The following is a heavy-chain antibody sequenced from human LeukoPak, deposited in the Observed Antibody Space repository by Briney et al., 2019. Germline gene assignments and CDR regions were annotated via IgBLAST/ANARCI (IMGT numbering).Heavy chain of an antibody. J-gene: IGHJ4*02. CDR1: GFTFSSCS. CDR3: ARNPAERWEPPYFDY. CDR2: ISSSSSYI. Sequence: GGSLRLSCAASGFTFSSCSMNWVRQAPGKGLEWVSSISSSSSYIYYVDSVKGRFTISRDNAKNSLYLQMNSLRAEDTAVYYCARNPAERWEPPYFDYWGQGTLVTVSS. D-gene: IGHD1-26*01. V-gene: IGHV3-21*01.